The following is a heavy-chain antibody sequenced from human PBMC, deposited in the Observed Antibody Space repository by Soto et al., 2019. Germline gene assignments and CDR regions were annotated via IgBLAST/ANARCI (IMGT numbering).Heavy chain of an antibody. CDR1: GFTFSSYA. D-gene: IGHD3-9*01. CDR3: AKHRAGITITKGYFDY. Sequence: GGSLRLSCAASGFTFSSYAMSWVRQAPGKGLEWVSAISGSGGSTYYADSVKGRFTISRDNSKNTLYLQMNSLRAEDTAVYYCAKHRAGITITKGYFDYWGQGTLVTVSS. V-gene: IGHV3-23*01. CDR2: ISGSGGST. J-gene: IGHJ4*02.